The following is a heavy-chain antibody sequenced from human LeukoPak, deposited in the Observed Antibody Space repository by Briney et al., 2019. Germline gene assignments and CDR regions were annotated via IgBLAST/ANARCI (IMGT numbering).Heavy chain of an antibody. J-gene: IGHJ4*02. CDR1: RDSVSSTSGA. CDR3: AREYSSGSFDY. Sequence: SQTLSLTSAISRDSVSSTSGAWKWIRQSPSRGLEWLGRAYYRSKWYNDYAASVKSRITINPDTSKNRFSLQLNSVTPEDTAVYYCAREYSSGSFDYWGQGTLVTVSS. V-gene: IGHV6-1*01. CDR2: AYYRSKWYN. D-gene: IGHD6-19*01.